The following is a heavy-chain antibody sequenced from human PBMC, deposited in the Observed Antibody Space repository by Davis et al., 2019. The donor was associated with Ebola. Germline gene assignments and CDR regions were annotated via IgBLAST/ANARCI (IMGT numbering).Heavy chain of an antibody. CDR3: ARDIANWGLFDY. D-gene: IGHD7-27*01. V-gene: IGHV4-59*01. Sequence: PSETLSLTCTVSGGSISSYYWSWIRQPPGKGLEWIGYIYYSGSTNYNPPLKSRVTISVDTSKNQFSLKLSSVTAADTAVYYCARDIANWGLFDYWGQGTLVTVSS. J-gene: IGHJ4*02. CDR2: IYYSGST. CDR1: GGSISSYY.